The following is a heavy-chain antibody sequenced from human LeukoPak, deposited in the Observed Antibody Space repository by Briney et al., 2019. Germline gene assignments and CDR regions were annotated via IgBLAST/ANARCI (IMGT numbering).Heavy chain of an antibody. CDR3: ARDKASLQSENWFDP. V-gene: IGHV4-61*08. CDR1: GGSISSGGYY. D-gene: IGHD3-10*01. Sequence: PSETLSLTCTVSGGSISSGGYYWSWIRQHPGKGLEWIGYIYYSGSTNYNPSLKSRVTISVDTSKNQFSLKLSPVTAADTAVYYCARDKASLQSENWFDPWGQGTLVTVSS. CDR2: IYYSGST. J-gene: IGHJ5*02.